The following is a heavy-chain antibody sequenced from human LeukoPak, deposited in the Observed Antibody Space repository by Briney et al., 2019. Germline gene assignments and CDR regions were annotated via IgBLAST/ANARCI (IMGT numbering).Heavy chain of an antibody. CDR2: IYPGDSDT. V-gene: IGHV5-51*01. CDR1: GYSFTTYW. D-gene: IGHD6-13*01. CDR3: GRSKYSTSWQYYFDY. Sequence: GESLKISCKGSGYSFTTYWIGWVRQMPGKGLEWMGVIYPGDSDTRYSPSFQGQVTMSADKSISTAYLQWSSLKASDTAMYYCGRSKYSTSWQYYFDYWGQGTLVTVSS. J-gene: IGHJ4*02.